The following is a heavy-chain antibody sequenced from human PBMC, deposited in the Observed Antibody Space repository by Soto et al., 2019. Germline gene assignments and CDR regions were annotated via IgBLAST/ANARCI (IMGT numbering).Heavy chain of an antibody. V-gene: IGHV3-30-3*01. Sequence: PGGSLRLSCAASGFTFSSYAMHWVRQAPGKGLEWVAVISYDGSNKYYADSVKGRFTISRDNSKNTLYLQMNSLRAEDTAVYYCAGKAAAGDYWGQGTLVTVSS. CDR1: GFTFSSYA. CDR2: ISYDGSNK. J-gene: IGHJ4*02. D-gene: IGHD6-13*01. CDR3: AGKAAAGDY.